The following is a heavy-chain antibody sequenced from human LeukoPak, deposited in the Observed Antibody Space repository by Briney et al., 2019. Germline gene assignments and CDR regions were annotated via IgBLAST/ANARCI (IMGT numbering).Heavy chain of an antibody. CDR1: GFTFTTYG. J-gene: IGHJ6*02. CDR2: IMSDGRST. V-gene: IGHV3-74*01. D-gene: IGHD3-9*01. CDR3: TRDLMDYDVSTGLHHYYMDV. Sequence: GGSLRLSCAASGFTFTTYGMHWVRQAPGKGLVWVSRIMSDGRSTYADSVRGRFTISRDNAKNTLYLQMNTLRVEDTAVYYCTRDLMDYDVSTGLHHYYMDVWGQGTTVTVSS.